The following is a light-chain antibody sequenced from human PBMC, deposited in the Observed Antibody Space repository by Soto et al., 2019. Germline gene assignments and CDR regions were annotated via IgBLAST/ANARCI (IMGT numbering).Light chain of an antibody. V-gene: IGLV2-8*01. CDR2: DVI. J-gene: IGLJ2*01. Sequence: QSALTQPPSASGSPGQSVTISCTGTSRDIGGYDFVSWYQQHPGEAPKLLIYDVIKRPSGVPDRFSGSKSGNTASLTVSGLQTDDEADYYCSSYGGSNNVLFGGGTKVTVL. CDR1: SRDIGGYDF. CDR3: SSYGGSNNVL.